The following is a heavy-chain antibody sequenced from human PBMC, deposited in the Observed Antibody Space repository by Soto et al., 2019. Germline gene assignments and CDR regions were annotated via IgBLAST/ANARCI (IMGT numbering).Heavy chain of an antibody. D-gene: IGHD3-10*01. J-gene: IGHJ5*02. V-gene: IGHV4-31*03. CDR2: SYYSGRA. CDR1: GGSITSGGYY. CDR3: ARLGGVDWFDH. Sequence: QVQLQESGPGLVKPSQTLSLTCTVSGGSITSGGYYWSWIRQHPGKGLEWIGYSYYSGRAYYNPSPKSRVTTSGETSKNQFSLKLSSVTAAETAVYYCARLGGVDWFDHWGQGTLVTVSS.